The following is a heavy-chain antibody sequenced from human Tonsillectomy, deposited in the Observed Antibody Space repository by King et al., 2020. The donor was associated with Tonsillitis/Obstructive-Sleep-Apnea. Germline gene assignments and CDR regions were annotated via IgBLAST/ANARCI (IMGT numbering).Heavy chain of an antibody. Sequence: VQLVESGGGLVQPGGSLRLSCSASGFTFSSYAMHWVRQAPGKGLEYVSAISSNGGSTYYADSVKGRFTISRDNSKNTLYLQMSSLRAEDTAVYYCVKGYYDIGGAFDIWGQGTMVTVSS. CDR3: VKGYYDIGGAFDI. D-gene: IGHD3-22*01. CDR2: ISSNGGST. V-gene: IGHV3-64D*06. J-gene: IGHJ3*02. CDR1: GFTFSSYA.